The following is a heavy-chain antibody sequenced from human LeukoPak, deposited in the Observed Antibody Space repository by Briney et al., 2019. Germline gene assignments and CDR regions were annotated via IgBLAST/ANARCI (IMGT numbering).Heavy chain of an antibody. CDR2: IYSSGST. J-gene: IGHJ5*01. V-gene: IGHV4-39*01. CDR1: GFTFSSYA. D-gene: IGHD6-19*01. Sequence: GSLRLSCAASGFTFSSYAMSWVRQAPGKGLEWIGTIYSSGSTYYNPSLKSRVTISMDTSKSQFSLTLISLTAADTAVYYCARRRSSGWYDSWGQGTLVTVSS. CDR3: ARRRSSGWYDS.